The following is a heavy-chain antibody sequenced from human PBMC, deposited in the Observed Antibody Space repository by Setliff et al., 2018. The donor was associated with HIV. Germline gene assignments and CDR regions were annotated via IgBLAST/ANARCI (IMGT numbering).Heavy chain of an antibody. CDR1: GGSISSGGYF. D-gene: IGHD3-16*01. Sequence: SETLSLTCTVSGGSISSGGYFWSWIRQLPGKGLEWIGYIYYSGTTNYNPSLKSRVTISVDTSKNQFSLKLSSVTATDTAVYYCARLLGTYFDPWGQGTLVTVSS. CDR3: ARLLGTYFDP. J-gene: IGHJ5*02. CDR2: IYYSGTT. V-gene: IGHV4-61*08.